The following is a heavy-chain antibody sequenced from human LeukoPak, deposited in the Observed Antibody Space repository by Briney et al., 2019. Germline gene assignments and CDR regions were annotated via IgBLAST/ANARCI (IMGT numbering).Heavy chain of an antibody. CDR3: AKVRLPLIRGIDY. CDR1: GFTFSNYA. D-gene: IGHD3-10*01. J-gene: IGHJ4*02. V-gene: IGHV3-23*01. CDR2: INGRGGST. Sequence: PGGSLRLSCAASGFTFSNYAMSWVRQAPGKGLEWVSGINGRGGSTVYADFVKGRFTISRDNSKNTLYLQMNSLRAEDTAVYYCAKVRLPLIRGIDYWGQGTLVIVSS.